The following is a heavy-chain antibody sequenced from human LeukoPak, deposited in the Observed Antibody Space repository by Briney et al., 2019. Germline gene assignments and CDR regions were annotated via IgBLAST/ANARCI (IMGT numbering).Heavy chain of an antibody. CDR1: GYSFTSYW. CDR2: IYPGDSAT. CDR3: ARRYCSGTNCYANFDY. J-gene: IGHJ4*02. Sequence: GESLKISCQGSGYSFTSYWIDWVRQMPGKGLEWMGSIYPGDSATRSSPPFQGQVTISVDKSISTAYLQWSSLKASDTAMYYCARRYCSGTNCYANFDYWGQGTLVTVSS. V-gene: IGHV5-51*01. D-gene: IGHD2-2*01.